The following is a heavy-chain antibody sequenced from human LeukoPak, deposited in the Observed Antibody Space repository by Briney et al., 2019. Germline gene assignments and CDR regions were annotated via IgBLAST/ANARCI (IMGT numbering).Heavy chain of an antibody. CDR3: ARDSSGYAY. D-gene: IGHD3-22*01. J-gene: IGHJ4*02. CDR2: TNQVGSEE. CDR1: GFTFSSSW. V-gene: IGHV3-7*01. Sequence: GGSLRFSCAASGFTFSSSWMSWVRQAPGKGLEWVANTNQVGSEEYYVDSVKGRFTISRDNAKNSLYLQMNSLRAEDTAVYYCARDSSGYAYWGQGTLVTVSS.